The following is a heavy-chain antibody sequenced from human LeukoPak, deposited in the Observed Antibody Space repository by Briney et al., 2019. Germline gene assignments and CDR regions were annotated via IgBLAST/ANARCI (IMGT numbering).Heavy chain of an antibody. V-gene: IGHV3-21*01. D-gene: IGHD4-17*01. CDR2: ISSSSSYI. CDR1: GFTFSSYA. J-gene: IGHJ4*02. CDR3: ARVAVTTGDY. Sequence: PGGSLRLSCAASGFTFSSYAMSWVRQAPGKGLEWVSSISSSSSYIYYADSVKGRFTISRDNAKNSLYLQMNSLRAEDTAVYYCARVAVTTGDYWGQGTLVTVSS.